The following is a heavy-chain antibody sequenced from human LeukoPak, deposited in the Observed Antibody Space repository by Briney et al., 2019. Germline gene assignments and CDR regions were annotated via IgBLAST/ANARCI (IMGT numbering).Heavy chain of an antibody. V-gene: IGHV3-21*01. D-gene: IGHD4-17*01. CDR2: ISSGSAYI. Sequence: PGGSLRLSCAVSGFTFSSYTMNWVRQAPGKGLEWVSSISSGSAYIKHADSVKGRLTISRDNANNSLYLQMNSLRAEDTAVYYCARSRRDDDSLLHFDYWGQGTLVTVSS. CDR1: GFTFSSYT. CDR3: ARSRRDDDSLLHFDY. J-gene: IGHJ4*02.